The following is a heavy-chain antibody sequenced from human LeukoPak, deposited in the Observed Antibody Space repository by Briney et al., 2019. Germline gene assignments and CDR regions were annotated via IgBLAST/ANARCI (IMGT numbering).Heavy chain of an antibody. D-gene: IGHD1-14*01. CDR3: ASPDRHGDAFDI. V-gene: IGHV3-74*01. CDR1: GLTFSDYW. J-gene: IGHJ3*02. CDR2: ISNDGTST. Sequence: GGSLRLSCAVSGLTFSDYWMHWVRQAPGKGLVWVSRISNDGTSTSYADSVKGRFTISRDNAKNTLYLQMNSLRGEDTAVYYCASPDRHGDAFDIWGQGTMVTVSS.